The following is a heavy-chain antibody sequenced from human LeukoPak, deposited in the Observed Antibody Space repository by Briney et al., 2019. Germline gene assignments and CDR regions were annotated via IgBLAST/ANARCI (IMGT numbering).Heavy chain of an antibody. CDR2: MNPNSGNT. CDR3: ARGRYCSGGSCYPRAIDNWFDP. J-gene: IGHJ5*02. CDR1: GYTFTGYY. D-gene: IGHD2-15*01. V-gene: IGHV1-8*02. Sequence: ASVKVSCKASGYTFTGYYMHWVRQATGQGLEWMGWMNPNSGNTGYAQKFQGRVTMTRNTSISTAYMELSSLRSEDTAVYYCARGRYCSGGSCYPRAIDNWFDPWGQGTLVTVSS.